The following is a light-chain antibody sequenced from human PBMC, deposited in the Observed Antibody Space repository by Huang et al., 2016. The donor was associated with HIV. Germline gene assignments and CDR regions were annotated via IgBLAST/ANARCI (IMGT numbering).Light chain of an antibody. CDR2: GTS. J-gene: IGKJ2*01. Sequence: EVVLTQSPGTLSLSPGERATLSCRASQTISSNDFAWYQQKPGQAPRLLIYGTSNGATGIPDRFSGSGSGTDCTLTISRLEPEDFAVYYCQQYGNSPPYTFGQGTTLDIK. CDR3: QQYGNSPPYT. CDR1: QTISSND. V-gene: IGKV3-20*01.